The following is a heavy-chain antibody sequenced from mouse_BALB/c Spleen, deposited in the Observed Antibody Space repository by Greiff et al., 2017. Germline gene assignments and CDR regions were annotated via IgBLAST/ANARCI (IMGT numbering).Heavy chain of an antibody. Sequence: EVHLVESGPGLVKPSQSLSLTCTVTGYSITSDYAWNWIRQFPGNKLEWMGYISYSGSTSYNPSLKSRISITRDTSKNQFFLQLNSVTTEDTATYYCARGDYGSSYYYAMDYWGQGTSVTVSS. CDR2: ISYSGST. V-gene: IGHV3-2*02. D-gene: IGHD1-1*01. CDR3: ARGDYGSSYYYAMDY. CDR1: GYSITSDYA. J-gene: IGHJ4*01.